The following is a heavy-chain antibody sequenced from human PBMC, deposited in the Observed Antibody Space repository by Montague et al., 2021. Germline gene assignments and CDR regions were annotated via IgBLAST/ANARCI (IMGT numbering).Heavy chain of an antibody. Sequence: SETLSLTCAVSGGSISSINWWSWVRQPPGKGLEWIGEILHTGSTNYNPSLKSRVTISVDKSKNQFSLKLSSVTAADTAVYYCARDNGYCNITSCSPLPYWGQGTLVTVSS. CDR3: ARDNGYCNITSCSPLPY. CDR2: ILHTGST. CDR1: GGSISSINW. D-gene: IGHD2-2*03. V-gene: IGHV4-4*02. J-gene: IGHJ4*02.